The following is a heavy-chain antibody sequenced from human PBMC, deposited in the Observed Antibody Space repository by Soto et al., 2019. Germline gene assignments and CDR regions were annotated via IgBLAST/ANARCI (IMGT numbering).Heavy chain of an antibody. CDR1: GFTFSSYW. CDR2: INSDGSST. D-gene: IGHD5-12*01. J-gene: IGHJ4*02. Sequence: GGSLRLSCAASGFTFSSYWMHWVRQAPGKGLVWVSRINSDGSSTTYADSVKGRFTLSRDDAHNSLYLQMDSLRDEDTAMYYCARVDGPTVATMFFDSWGQGTPVTVSS. CDR3: ARVDGPTVATMFFDS. V-gene: IGHV3-74*03.